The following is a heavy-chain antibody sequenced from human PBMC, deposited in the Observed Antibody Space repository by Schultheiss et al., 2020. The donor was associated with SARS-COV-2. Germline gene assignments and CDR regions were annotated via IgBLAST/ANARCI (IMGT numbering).Heavy chain of an antibody. J-gene: IGHJ6*02. Sequence: GGSLRLSCAASGFTFSSYSMNWVRQAPGKGLEWVSYISSSSSTIYYADSVKGRFTISRDNAKNSLYLQMNSLRDEDTAVYYCARDWVQLERLGNYYYGMDVWGQGTTVTVSS. CDR3: ARDWVQLERLGNYYYGMDV. CDR2: ISSSSSTI. D-gene: IGHD1-1*01. V-gene: IGHV3-48*02. CDR1: GFTFSSYS.